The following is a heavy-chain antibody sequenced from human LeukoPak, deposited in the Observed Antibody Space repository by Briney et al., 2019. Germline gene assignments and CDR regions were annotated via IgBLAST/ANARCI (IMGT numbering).Heavy chain of an antibody. Sequence: PSETLSLTCAVSGGSISSSNWWSWVRQPPGKGLEWIGEIYHSGSTDYIPSLKSRVTISVDKSKNQFSLKLSSVTAADTAVYYCARTGSTVTMLYPFDHWGQGTLVTVSS. CDR1: GGSISSSNW. D-gene: IGHD4-17*01. CDR3: ARTGSTVTMLYPFDH. V-gene: IGHV4-4*02. CDR2: IYHSGST. J-gene: IGHJ4*02.